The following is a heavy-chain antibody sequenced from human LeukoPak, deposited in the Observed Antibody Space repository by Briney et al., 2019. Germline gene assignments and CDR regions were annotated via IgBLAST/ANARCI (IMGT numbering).Heavy chain of an antibody. CDR3: ARDYSQYSSGFDY. Sequence: PGGSLRLSCAASGFTFSSYSMNWVRQAPGQGLEWVSSISSSSSSIYYADSEKGRFTISRDNAKNSLYLQMNSLRAEDTAVYYCARDYSQYSSGFDYWGQGTLVTVSS. V-gene: IGHV3-21*01. J-gene: IGHJ4*02. D-gene: IGHD6-19*01. CDR2: ISSSSSSI. CDR1: GFTFSSYS.